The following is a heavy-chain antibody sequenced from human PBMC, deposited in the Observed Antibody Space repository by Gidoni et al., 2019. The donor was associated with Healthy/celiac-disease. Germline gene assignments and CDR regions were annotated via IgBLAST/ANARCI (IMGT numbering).Heavy chain of an antibody. Sequence: QVQLVESGGGVVQPGRSLRLSWAASGFTFSSYGMHWVRQAPGKGLEWVAVISYDGSNKYYADSVKGRFTISRDNSKNTLYLQMNSLRAEDTAVYYCARAPDCTNGVCFPGRFDYWGQGTLVTVSS. D-gene: IGHD2-8*01. CDR2: ISYDGSNK. J-gene: IGHJ4*02. CDR3: ARAPDCTNGVCFPGRFDY. V-gene: IGHV3-30*03. CDR1: GFTFSSYG.